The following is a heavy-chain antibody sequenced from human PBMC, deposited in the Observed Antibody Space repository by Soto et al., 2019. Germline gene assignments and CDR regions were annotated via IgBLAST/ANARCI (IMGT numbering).Heavy chain of an antibody. CDR2: IKIKNGGGTT. J-gene: IGHJ5*02. CDR3: TTGRQPSGSYWGTSDNDGFDP. D-gene: IGHD1-26*01. CDR1: GSTFSTAW. Sequence: PGGSLRLSCAASGSTFSTAWLSWVRQAPGKGLEWVGRIKIKNGGGTTDYAAPVKGRFTISRDDSKNTLYLQMNSLKTEDTAVYYCTTGRQPSGSYWGTSDNDGFDPWGQGTQVTVSS. V-gene: IGHV3-15*01.